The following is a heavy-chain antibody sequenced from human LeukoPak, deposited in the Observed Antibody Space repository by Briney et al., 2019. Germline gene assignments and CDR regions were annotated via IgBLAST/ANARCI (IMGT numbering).Heavy chain of an antibody. J-gene: IGHJ4*02. CDR2: IIPIFGTA. Sequence: ASVKVSCKASGGTFSSYAISWVRQAPGQGLEWMGGIIPIFGTANYAQKFQGRVTITADESTSTAYMELSSLRSEDTAVYYCARVILDGYSGYDLGGLDYWGQGTLVTVSS. CDR1: GGTFSSYA. D-gene: IGHD5-12*01. CDR3: ARVILDGYSGYDLGGLDY. V-gene: IGHV1-69*01.